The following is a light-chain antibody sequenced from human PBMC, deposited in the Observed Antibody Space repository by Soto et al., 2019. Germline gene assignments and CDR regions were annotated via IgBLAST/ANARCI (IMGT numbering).Light chain of an antibody. V-gene: IGKV3-15*01. CDR2: GAS. Sequence: ETVMTQSPAALSVSPGERATLSCRASQSVNNNLAWYQQKPGQAPRLLIYGASTRATGIPARFSGSGSGTEFTLTISSLQSEDFAVYYCQQCNNWPLTFGGGTKVDIK. CDR1: QSVNNN. CDR3: QQCNNWPLT. J-gene: IGKJ4*01.